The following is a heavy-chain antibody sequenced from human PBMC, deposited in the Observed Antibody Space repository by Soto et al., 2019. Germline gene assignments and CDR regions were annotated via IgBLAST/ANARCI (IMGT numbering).Heavy chain of an antibody. CDR2: ISYVGNGN. Sequence: QVQLVESGGGVVQPGRSLRLSCAASGFTLSSYVMHWVRQAPGKGLEWVARISYVGNGNFYADSVKGRFTISRDNAKKTLYLQMNSLRPDDTAVYYCARDRQQWLEPAGGALPFWGQGTMVIVSS. CDR1: GFTLSSYV. CDR3: ARDRQQWLEPAGGALPF. D-gene: IGHD6-19*01. V-gene: IGHV3-30-3*01. J-gene: IGHJ3*01.